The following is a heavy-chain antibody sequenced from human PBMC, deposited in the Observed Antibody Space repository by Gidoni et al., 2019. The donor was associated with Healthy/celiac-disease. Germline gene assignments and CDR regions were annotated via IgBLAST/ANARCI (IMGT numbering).Heavy chain of an antibody. CDR2: ISCSGGST. CDR1: GFTCRSYA. V-gene: IGHV3-23*01. J-gene: IGHJ3*01. CDR3: ATLVGSGGSCYSGCAFDF. D-gene: IGHD2-15*01. Sequence: EVQLLESGGGLVQPGGSLRLSCAAFGFTCRSYAMSWVRQAPGQGLEWVSAISCSGGSTYYAASVKGRFTISRDNSKNTLYLQMNSLRAEDTAVYYCATLVGSGGSCYSGCAFDFWGQGTMVTVSS.